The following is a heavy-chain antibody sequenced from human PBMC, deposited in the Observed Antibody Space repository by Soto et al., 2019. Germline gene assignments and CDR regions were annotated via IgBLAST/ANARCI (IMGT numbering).Heavy chain of an antibody. CDR2: IIPIFGPA. V-gene: IGHV1-69*01. Sequence: QVQLVQSGAEVKKPGSSVKVSCKASGGTFSSYAISWVRQAPGQGLEWMGGIIPIFGPANYAQKLQGRVTITSEQPTCSAYIQLSSLRSEDTAVYYCARDQRSSAIFGVGPIRYYYCMDGWGQGTTVTVSS. J-gene: IGHJ6*02. CDR3: ARDQRSSAIFGVGPIRYYYCMDG. CDR1: GGTFSSYA. D-gene: IGHD3-3*01.